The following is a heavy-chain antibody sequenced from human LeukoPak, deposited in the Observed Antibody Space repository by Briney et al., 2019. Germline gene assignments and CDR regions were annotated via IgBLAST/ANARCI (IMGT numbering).Heavy chain of an antibody. J-gene: IGHJ5*02. CDR1: GGSFSGYY. CDR2: INHSGST. Sequence: SETLSLTCAVYGGSFSGYYWSWIRQPPGKGLEWIGEINHSGSTNYNPSLKSRVTISVDTSKNQSSLKLSSVTAADTAVYYCARGPVFGSSWGQGTLVTVSS. CDR3: ARGPVFGSS. V-gene: IGHV4-34*01. D-gene: IGHD1-26*01.